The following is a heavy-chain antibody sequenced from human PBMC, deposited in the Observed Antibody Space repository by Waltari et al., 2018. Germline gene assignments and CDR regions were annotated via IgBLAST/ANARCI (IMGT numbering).Heavy chain of an antibody. D-gene: IGHD6-6*01. J-gene: IGHJ5*02. CDR3: AKDSVGQLVKNNWFDP. Sequence: EVQLVESGGGLVQPGGSLRLSCAASGFTFSSYAMSWVRQAPGKGLEWVSAISGSGGSTYYADSVKGRFTISRDNSKNTLYLQMNSLRAEDTAVYYCAKDSVGQLVKNNWFDPWGQGTLVTVSS. CDR2: ISGSGGST. V-gene: IGHV3-23*04. CDR1: GFTFSSYA.